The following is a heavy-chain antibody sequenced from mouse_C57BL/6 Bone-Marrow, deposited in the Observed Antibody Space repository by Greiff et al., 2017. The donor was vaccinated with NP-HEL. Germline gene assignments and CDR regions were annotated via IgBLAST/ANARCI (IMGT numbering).Heavy chain of an antibody. CDR1: GFTFSDYY. J-gene: IGHJ3*01. V-gene: IGHV5-12*01. CDR3: ARRDGNYEAWFAY. Sequence: DVKLVESGGGLVQPGGSLKLSCAASGFTFSDYYMYWVRQTPEKRLEWVAYISNGGGSTYYPDTVKGRFTISRDNAKNTLYLQMSRLKSEDTAMYYCARRDGNYEAWFAYWGQGTLVTVSA. D-gene: IGHD2-1*01. CDR2: ISNGGGST.